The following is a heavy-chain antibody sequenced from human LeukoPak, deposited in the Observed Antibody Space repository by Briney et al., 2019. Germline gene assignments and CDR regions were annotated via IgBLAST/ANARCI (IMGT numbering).Heavy chain of an antibody. CDR3: ARASLLGYCSSTSCYQFDY. CDR2: ISGSGGGT. D-gene: IGHD2-2*01. CDR1: GFTFSSYA. J-gene: IGHJ4*02. Sequence: GGSLRLSCAASGFTFSSYAMSWVRQAPGKGLEWVSAISGSGGGTYYADSVKGRFTISRDNSKNTLYLQMNSLRAEDTAVYYCARASLLGYCSSTSCYQFDYWGQGTLVTVSS. V-gene: IGHV3-23*01.